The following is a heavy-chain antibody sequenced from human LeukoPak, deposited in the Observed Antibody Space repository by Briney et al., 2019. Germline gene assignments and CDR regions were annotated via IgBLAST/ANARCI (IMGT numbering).Heavy chain of an antibody. J-gene: IGHJ4*02. CDR2: ISGSGGNT. CDR3: AKGGSSYSYSFDN. V-gene: IGHV3-23*01. CDR1: GFTFSSYA. Sequence: PGGSLRLSCAASGFTFSSYAMSWVRQAPGKGLEWVSAISGSGGNTYYADSVKGRFTISRDNSRNTLYLQMDSLRAEDTAVYYCAKGGSSYSYSFDNWGQGTLVTVSS. D-gene: IGHD6-13*01.